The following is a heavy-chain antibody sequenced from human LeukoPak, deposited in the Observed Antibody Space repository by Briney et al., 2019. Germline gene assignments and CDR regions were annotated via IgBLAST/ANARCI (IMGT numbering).Heavy chain of an antibody. J-gene: IGHJ6*04. CDR2: INHSGST. CDR3: AMGRQSYGYYYYYVMDV. CDR1: GGSFSGYY. Sequence: SETLSLTCAVYGGSFSGYYWSWIRQPPGKGLEWIGEINHSGSTNYNPSLTSRVTISVDTSKVQFSLMLSSVTAADTTVYYGAMGRQSYGYYYYYVMDVWGEGTTVTVSS. V-gene: IGHV4-34*01. D-gene: IGHD5-18*01.